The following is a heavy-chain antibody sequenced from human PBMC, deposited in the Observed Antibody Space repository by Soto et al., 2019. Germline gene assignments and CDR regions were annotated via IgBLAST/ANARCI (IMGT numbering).Heavy chain of an antibody. V-gene: IGHV4-30-4*08. J-gene: IGHJ6*04. Sequence: SLRSTVAWGTSGDLGYCRSLIYQPPGKGLEWIGYIYYSGSTYYNPSLKSRVTISVDTSKNQFSLKLSSVTAADTAVYYCARDNILGILYGGMDVWGKGTTVPVSS. D-gene: IGHD3-3*01. CDR1: WGTSGDLGYC. CDR3: ARDNILGILYGGMDV. CDR2: IYYSGST.